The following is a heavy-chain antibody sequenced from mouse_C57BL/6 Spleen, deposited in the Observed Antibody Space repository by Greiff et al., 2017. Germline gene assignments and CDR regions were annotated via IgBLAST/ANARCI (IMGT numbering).Heavy chain of an antibody. Sequence: VKLMESGPGLVQPSQSLSITCTVSGFSLTSYGVHWVRQSPGKGLEWLGVIWSGGSTDYNAAFISRLSISKDNSKSQVFFKMNSLQADDTAIYYCASKPDYYGSSDGWFAYWGQGTLVTVSA. CDR2: IWSGGST. D-gene: IGHD1-1*01. V-gene: IGHV2-2*01. CDR3: ASKPDYYGSSDGWFAY. J-gene: IGHJ3*01. CDR1: GFSLTSYG.